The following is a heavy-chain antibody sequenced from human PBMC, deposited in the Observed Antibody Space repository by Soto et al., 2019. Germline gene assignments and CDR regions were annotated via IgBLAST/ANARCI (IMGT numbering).Heavy chain of an antibody. J-gene: IGHJ6*03. CDR2: MNPNSGNT. D-gene: IGHD3-3*01. CDR3: ARSSGLLEWLLFSPYDYYYLDV. CDR1: GYTFTSYD. Sequence: ASVKVSCKASGYTFTSYDINWVRQATGQGLERMGWMNPNSGNTGYAQKFQGRVTMTKHTSISTAYMELSSLRSERTVVNYCARSSGLLEWLLFSPYDYYYLDVWGKETTVTVSS. V-gene: IGHV1-8*01.